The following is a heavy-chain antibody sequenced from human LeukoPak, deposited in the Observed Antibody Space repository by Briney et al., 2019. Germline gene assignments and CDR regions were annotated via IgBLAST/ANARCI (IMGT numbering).Heavy chain of an antibody. D-gene: IGHD5-18*01. CDR3: ARGEYSYGYLGY. CDR2: ISNDGRYK. J-gene: IGHJ4*02. Sequence: GGSLRLSCAASGLTFSSYGMHWVRQAPGKGLGWGAVISNDGRYKYYGDSVKGRFTISRDNSKNTLSLQMNSLRSEDTAVYHCARGEYSYGYLGYWGQGTLVTVSS. V-gene: IGHV3-30*03. CDR1: GLTFSSYG.